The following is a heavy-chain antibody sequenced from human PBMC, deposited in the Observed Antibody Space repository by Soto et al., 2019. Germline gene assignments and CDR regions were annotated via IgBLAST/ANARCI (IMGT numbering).Heavy chain of an antibody. CDR2: ISPSDSYT. D-gene: IGHD5-12*01. J-gene: IGHJ4*02. V-gene: IGHV5-10-1*01. CDR3: ARGIYNGYDIFDY. Sequence: RGESLKISCKGSGYSFSSYWITWVRQKPVEALEWLGRISPSDSYTDYSPTFQGHVSISTDKYTNTVYLEWSSLKASDTAMYYCARGIYNGYDIFDYSGQRTRVTVCS. CDR1: GYSFSSYW.